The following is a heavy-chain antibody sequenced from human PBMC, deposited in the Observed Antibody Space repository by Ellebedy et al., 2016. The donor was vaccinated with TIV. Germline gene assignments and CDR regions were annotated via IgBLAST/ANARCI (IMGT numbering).Heavy chain of an antibody. J-gene: IGHJ4*02. V-gene: IGHV4-34*01. CDR2: VDHGGRT. D-gene: IGHD4-23*01. CDR3: ARGWIAAGDNFYFDY. Sequence: SETLSLTCAVYGESFRDFYWGWIRQPPGKGLEWIGEVDHGGRTKYNPSLKSRVTISLDMPKQHFSLKLSSVTAADTAVFFCARGWIAAGDNFYFDYWGQGTLVTVSS. CDR1: GESFRDFY.